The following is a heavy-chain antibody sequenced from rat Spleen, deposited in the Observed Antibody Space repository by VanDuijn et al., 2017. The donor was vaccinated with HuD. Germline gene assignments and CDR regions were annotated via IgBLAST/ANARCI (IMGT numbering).Heavy chain of an antibody. CDR3: ATGIITTDY. V-gene: IGHV5S10*01. CDR1: GFTFSDYY. D-gene: IGHD1-6*01. J-gene: IGHJ2*01. CDR2: IVFDGTRT. Sequence: EVQLVESGGGLVQPGRSLKLSCAASGFTFSDYYMAWVRQAPKKGLEWVATIVFDGTRTYYRDSVKGRFTISRDDARSTLYLQMDSLRSEDTATYYCATGIITTDYWGQGVMVTVSS.